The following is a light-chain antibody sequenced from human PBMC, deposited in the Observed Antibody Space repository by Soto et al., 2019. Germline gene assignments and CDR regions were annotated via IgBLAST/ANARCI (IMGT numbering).Light chain of an antibody. J-gene: IGLJ1*01. CDR1: SSDVGGYNY. Sequence: QSALTQPASVSGSPGQSITISCTGTSSDVGGYNYVSWYQQHPGKAPKLMIYDVSNRPSGVSNRFSGSKSGNTASLTISGLQAEDAADYYCSSYTSSSTLCVFGTETEVTVL. CDR3: SSYTSSSTLCV. CDR2: DVS. V-gene: IGLV2-14*01.